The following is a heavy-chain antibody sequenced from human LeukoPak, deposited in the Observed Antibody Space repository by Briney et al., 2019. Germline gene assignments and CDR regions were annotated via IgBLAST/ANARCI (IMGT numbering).Heavy chain of an antibody. D-gene: IGHD3-22*01. V-gene: IGHV4-34*01. Sequence: PSETLSLTCAVYGGSFSGYYWSWIRQPPGKGLEWIGEINHSGSTNYNPSLKSRVTISVDTSKNQFSLKLSSVTAADRAVYYCARDGDYYDSSGSFDYWGQGTLVIVSS. J-gene: IGHJ4*02. CDR2: INHSGST. CDR3: ARDGDYYDSSGSFDY. CDR1: GGSFSGYY.